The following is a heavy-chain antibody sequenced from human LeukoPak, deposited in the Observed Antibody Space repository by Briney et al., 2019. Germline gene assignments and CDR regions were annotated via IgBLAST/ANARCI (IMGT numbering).Heavy chain of an antibody. CDR1: GDSISSGDYY. J-gene: IGHJ3*02. CDR3: ARGPYSYDSSGAFDI. D-gene: IGHD3-22*01. V-gene: IGHV4-61*02. Sequence: SETLSPTCTVSGDSISSGDYYWSWIRQPAGKGLEWIGRISSSGSTNYNPSLKSRVTMSVDTSKNQFSLKLSSVTAADTAVYFCARGPYSYDSSGAFDIWGQGTMVTVSS. CDR2: ISSSGST.